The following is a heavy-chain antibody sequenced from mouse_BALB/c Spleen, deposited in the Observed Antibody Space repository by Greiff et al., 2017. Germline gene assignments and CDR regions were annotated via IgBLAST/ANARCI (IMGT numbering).Heavy chain of an antibody. CDR2: IRNKANGYTT. Sequence: EVQVVESGGGLVQPGGSLRLSCATSGFTFTDYYMSWVRQPPGKALEWVGFIRNKANGYTTEYSVSVKGRFTISRDNSQSILYLQMNTLRAEDSATYYCARDSLHWLDYWGQGTTLTVSA. CDR3: ARDSLHWLDY. V-gene: IGHV7-3*02. D-gene: IGHD4-1*01. J-gene: IGHJ2*01. CDR1: GFTFTDYY.